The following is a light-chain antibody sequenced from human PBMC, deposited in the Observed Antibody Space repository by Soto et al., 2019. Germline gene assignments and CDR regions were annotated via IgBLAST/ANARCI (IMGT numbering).Light chain of an antibody. V-gene: IGKV3-15*01. CDR3: QQYNKWPPLT. CDR1: QSINND. Sequence: EVVMAQSPATLSVSPGERVTLSCRASQSINNDLAWYQQKVGQGPRLLIYGASTRATGIPARFSGSGSGTEFTLTISSLQSEDSAVYYCQQYNKWPPLTFGGGTKVDIK. CDR2: GAS. J-gene: IGKJ4*01.